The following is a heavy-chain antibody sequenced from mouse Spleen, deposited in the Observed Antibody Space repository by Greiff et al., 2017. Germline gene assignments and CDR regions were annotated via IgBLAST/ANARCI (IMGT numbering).Heavy chain of an antibody. D-gene: IGHD2-3*01. CDR1: GFTCSSYA. J-gene: IGHJ2*01. CDR3: ARLYDYVDY. CDR2: ISSGGSYT. V-gene: IGHV5-9-1*01. Sequence: EVKVVESGGGLVKPGGSLKLSCAASGFTCSSYAMSWVRQTPEKRLEWVATISSGGSYTYYPDSVKGRFTISRDNAKNTLYLQMSSLRSEDTAMYYCARLYDYVDYWGQGTTLTVSS.